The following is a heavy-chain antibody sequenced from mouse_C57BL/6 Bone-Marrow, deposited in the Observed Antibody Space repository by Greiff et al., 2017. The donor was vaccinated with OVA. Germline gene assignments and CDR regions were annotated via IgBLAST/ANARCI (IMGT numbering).Heavy chain of an antibody. V-gene: IGHV1-64*01. Sequence: VQLQQPGAELVKPGASVKLSCKTSGYTFTSYWMHWVKQRPGQGLEWIGMIHPNSGSTNYNEKFKGKATLTADKSSSTAYMELRSLTSEDSAVYFCARSPFAYWGQGTLVTVSA. J-gene: IGHJ3*01. CDR2: IHPNSGST. CDR3: ARSPFAY. CDR1: GYTFTSYW.